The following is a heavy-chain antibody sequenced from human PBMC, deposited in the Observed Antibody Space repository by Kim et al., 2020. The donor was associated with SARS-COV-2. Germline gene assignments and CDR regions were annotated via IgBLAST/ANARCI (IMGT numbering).Heavy chain of an antibody. D-gene: IGHD3-10*01. V-gene: IGHV1-3*01. CDR3: ARGFRVYGMDV. Sequence: TKSSQKCQGKVTINRATSASKAYMELSSLRSKDTAVYYCARGFRVYGMDVWGQGTTVTVSS. J-gene: IGHJ6*02. CDR2: T.